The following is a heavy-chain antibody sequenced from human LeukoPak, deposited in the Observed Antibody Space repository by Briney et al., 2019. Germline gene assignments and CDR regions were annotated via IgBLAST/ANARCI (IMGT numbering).Heavy chain of an antibody. CDR1: GFTVSSNY. CDR2: VSYDGSNE. D-gene: IGHD2-2*01. J-gene: IGHJ4*02. Sequence: GGSLRLSCAASGFTVSSNYMSWVRQAPGKGLEWVAVVSYDGSNEDYADSVKGRFTISRDNDKNTLYLQMNSLRAEDTAVYFCAKSRGGFCSSTTCYGLEYWGQGTLVAVSS. CDR3: AKSRGGFCSSTTCYGLEY. V-gene: IGHV3-30*18.